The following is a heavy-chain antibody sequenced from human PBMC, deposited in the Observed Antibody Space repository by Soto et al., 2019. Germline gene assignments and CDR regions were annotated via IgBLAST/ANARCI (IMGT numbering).Heavy chain of an antibody. CDR2: MNPNSGNT. J-gene: IGHJ5*02. Sequence: VSVKVSCKASGYTFTSYDINWVRQATGQGLEWMGWMNPNSGNTGYAQKFQGRVTMTRNTSISTAYMELSSLRSEDTAVYYCARAGADLGYNWFDPWGQGTLVTVSS. CDR1: GYTFTSYD. D-gene: IGHD7-27*01. V-gene: IGHV1-8*01. CDR3: ARAGADLGYNWFDP.